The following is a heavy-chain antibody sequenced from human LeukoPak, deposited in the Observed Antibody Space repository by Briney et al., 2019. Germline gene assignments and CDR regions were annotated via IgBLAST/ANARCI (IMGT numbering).Heavy chain of an antibody. CDR3: ARAVERYNFWSGYYRTDYYYYMDV. J-gene: IGHJ6*03. Sequence: PSETLSLTCTASGSSINSADYWGWIRQPPGKGLEYIGSIFHSGRAYYNPSLESRITISMDTSKNQFSLKLDSVTAADTAVYYCARAVERYNFWSGYYRTDYYYYMDVWGKGTTVTVS. V-gene: IGHV4-38-2*02. D-gene: IGHD3-3*01. CDR2: IFHSGRA. CDR1: GSSINSADY.